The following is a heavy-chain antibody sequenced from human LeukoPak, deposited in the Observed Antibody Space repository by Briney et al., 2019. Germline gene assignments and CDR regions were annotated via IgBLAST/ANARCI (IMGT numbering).Heavy chain of an antibody. CDR2: ISGSGGST. D-gene: IGHD3-22*01. V-gene: IGHV3-23*01. J-gene: IGHJ4*02. CDR3: AKTTSTYYYDSSGYYRYFDY. Sequence: GGSLGLFCAASGFTFSIYAMSWVRQAPGKGREWVSAISGSGGSTYYADSVKGRFTISRDNSKNTLYLQMNSLRAEDTAVYYCAKTTSTYYYDSSGYYRYFDYWGQGTLVTVSS. CDR1: GFTFSIYA.